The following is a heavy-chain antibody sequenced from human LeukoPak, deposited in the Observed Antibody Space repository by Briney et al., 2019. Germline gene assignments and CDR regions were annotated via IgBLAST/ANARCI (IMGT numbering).Heavy chain of an antibody. D-gene: IGHD4-23*01. CDR3: ASLSTVYGGNGDYYYFYMDV. Sequence: SETLSVTCAVCGGSFSGYYWSWIRQPPGEGLEWIGEINHRGSTNYNPSLKTRVTISVDTSKNQFSLKLSSVIAADTAVYYCASLSTVYGGNGDYYYFYMDVWGKGTTVTVSS. V-gene: IGHV4-34*01. CDR1: GGSFSGYY. J-gene: IGHJ6*03. CDR2: INHRGST.